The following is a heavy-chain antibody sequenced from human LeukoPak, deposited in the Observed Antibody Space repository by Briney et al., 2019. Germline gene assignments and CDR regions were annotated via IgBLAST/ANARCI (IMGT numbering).Heavy chain of an antibody. Sequence: ASVEVSCKASGYTFTGYYMHWVRQAPGQGIEWMGWINPNSGGTNYAQKFQGRVTMTRDTSISTAYMELSRLRSDDTAVYYCARPRYFDWLRGDAFDIWGQGTMVTVSS. J-gene: IGHJ3*02. D-gene: IGHD3-9*01. CDR1: GYTFTGYY. CDR2: INPNSGGT. CDR3: ARPRYFDWLRGDAFDI. V-gene: IGHV1-2*02.